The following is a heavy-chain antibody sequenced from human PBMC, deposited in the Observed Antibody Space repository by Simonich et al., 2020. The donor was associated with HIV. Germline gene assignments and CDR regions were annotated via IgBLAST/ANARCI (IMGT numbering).Heavy chain of an antibody. CDR2: ISWTSGSK. CDR3: AKDRSSAMVTYFDY. J-gene: IGHJ4*02. CDR1: GFTFDDYA. D-gene: IGHD5-18*01. Sequence: EVQLVESGGGLVQPGRSLRLSCAASGFTFDDYAMHWVRQAPGKGLEWVSGISWTSGSKGYADTVKGRFTISRDNAKNSLYLQMNSLRAEDTALYYCAKDRSSAMVTYFDYWGQGTLVTVSS. V-gene: IGHV3-9*01.